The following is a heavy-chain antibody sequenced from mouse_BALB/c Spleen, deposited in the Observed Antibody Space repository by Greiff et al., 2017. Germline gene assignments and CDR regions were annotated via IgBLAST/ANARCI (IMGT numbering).Heavy chain of an antibody. J-gene: IGHJ2*01. D-gene: IGHD1-1*01. V-gene: IGHV3-6*02. CDR2: ISYDGSN. Sequence: DVKLQESGPGLVKPSQSLSLTCSVTGYSITSGYFWCWLRPFTGNILELMGYISYDGSNNYNPSLKSRISITRDTSKNQFYMKLNSVTTEDTATYYSARNPDYYCSSDVDYWGQGTTLTVSS. CDR1: GYSITSGYF. CDR3: ARNPDYYCSSDVDY.